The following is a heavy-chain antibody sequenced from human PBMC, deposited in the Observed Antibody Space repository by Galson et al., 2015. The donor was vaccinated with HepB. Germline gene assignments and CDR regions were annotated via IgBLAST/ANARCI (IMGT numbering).Heavy chain of an antibody. CDR2: ISYDGSNK. J-gene: IGHJ4*02. Sequence: SLRLSCAASGFTFSSYGMHWVRQAPGKGLEWVAVISYDGSNKYYADSVKGRFTIYRDNSKNTLYLQMNSLRAEDTAVYYCANPRIYDPGYWGQGTLVTVSS. CDR1: GFTFSSYG. V-gene: IGHV3-30*18. CDR3: ANPRIYDPGY. D-gene: IGHD3-3*01.